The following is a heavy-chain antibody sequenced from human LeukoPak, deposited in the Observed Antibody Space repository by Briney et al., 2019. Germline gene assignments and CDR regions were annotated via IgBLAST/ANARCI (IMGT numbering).Heavy chain of an antibody. D-gene: IGHD6-19*01. V-gene: IGHV4-4*07. CDR1: GGSISDFY. Sequence: PSETLSLTCSVSGGSISDFYWSWIRQPAGKGLEWIGRIYSSGNTNYNPTLKSRVTISVDTSKNQFSLKLSSVTAADTAVYYCARSEYKAVAGTGFDYWGQGTLVTVSS. J-gene: IGHJ4*02. CDR2: IYSSGNT. CDR3: ARSEYKAVAGTGFDY.